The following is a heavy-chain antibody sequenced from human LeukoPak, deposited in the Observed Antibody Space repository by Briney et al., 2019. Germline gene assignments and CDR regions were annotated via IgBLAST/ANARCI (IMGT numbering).Heavy chain of an antibody. CDR1: GFTFSSYT. V-gene: IGHV3-21*01. J-gene: IGHJ4*02. CDR2: IAGSSGYI. Sequence: PGGSLRLSCAASGFTFSSYTMNWVRQAPGKGLEWVSSIAGSSGYISYADSVKGRFTISRDNAKKSLYLQMTSLTAEDTAVYYCARDQGSFDYWGQGTLVTVSS. CDR3: ARDQGSFDY.